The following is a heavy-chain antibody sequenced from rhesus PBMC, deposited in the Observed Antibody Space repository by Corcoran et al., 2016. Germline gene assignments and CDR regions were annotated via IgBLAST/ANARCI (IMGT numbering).Heavy chain of an antibody. CDR2: IYGISGRP. D-gene: IGHD6-25*01. CDR3: ARSIAAAGMSFDY. V-gene: IGHV4-80*01. J-gene: IGHJ4*01. Sequence: VQLVESGGGLAKPGGSLRLSCAASGFTFSSYWMNGVRQTPGKGLEWIGYIYGISGRPHYNPSLKNLVTISKDASKNQFSLKLSSVTAADTAVYYCARSIAAAGMSFDYWGQGVLVTVSS. CDR1: GFTFSSYW.